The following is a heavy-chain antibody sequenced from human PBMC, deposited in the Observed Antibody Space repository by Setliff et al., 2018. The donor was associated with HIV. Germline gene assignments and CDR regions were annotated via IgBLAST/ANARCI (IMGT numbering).Heavy chain of an antibody. J-gene: IGHJ4*02. CDR1: GGPISTGVYY. D-gene: IGHD6-13*01. CDR3: ARVYSRSWFFFDH. Sequence: LSLPCTVSGGPISTGVYYWSWIRQPADKALEWIGRISASGSTNYNPSLESRVTLSIDTSNNQFSLKLTSVTAADTAVYYCARVYSRSWFFFDHWGQGILVTVSS. CDR2: ISASGST. V-gene: IGHV4-61*02.